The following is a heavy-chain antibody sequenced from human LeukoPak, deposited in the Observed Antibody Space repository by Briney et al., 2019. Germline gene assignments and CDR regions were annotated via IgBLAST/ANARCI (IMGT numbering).Heavy chain of an antibody. D-gene: IGHD2-2*01. Sequence: GASVKVSCKASGYTFTGYYMQWVRQAPGQGLEWMGWINPNSGDTDYAQKFQGRVTMTRDTSISTAYMELSRLRSDDTAVYYCAPVRGGDYFDYWGQGTQVTVSS. CDR1: GYTFTGYY. CDR2: INPNSGDT. J-gene: IGHJ4*02. CDR3: APVRGGDYFDY. V-gene: IGHV1-2*02.